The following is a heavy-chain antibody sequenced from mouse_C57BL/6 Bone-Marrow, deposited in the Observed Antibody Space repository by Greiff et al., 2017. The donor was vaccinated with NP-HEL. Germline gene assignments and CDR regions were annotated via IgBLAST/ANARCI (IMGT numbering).Heavy chain of an antibody. CDR2: ISSGGSYT. D-gene: IGHD2-3*01. V-gene: IGHV5-6*01. J-gene: IGHJ3*01. CDR1: GFTFSSYG. Sequence: EVQGVESGGDLVKPGGSLKLSCAASGFTFSSYGMSWVRQTPDKRLEWVATISSGGSYTYYPDSVKGRFTISRDNAKNTLYLQMSSLKSEDTAMYYCARQTSYDGYYFYWGQGTLVTVSA. CDR3: ARQTSYDGYYFY.